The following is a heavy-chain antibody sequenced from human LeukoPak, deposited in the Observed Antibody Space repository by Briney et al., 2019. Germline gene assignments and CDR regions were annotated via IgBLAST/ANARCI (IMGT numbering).Heavy chain of an antibody. CDR3: ASRFWRGYYDYSDS. D-gene: IGHD3-3*01. Sequence: PSQTLSLTCTVSGGSFSSGDYYWSWIPQPPGKGLMWIGYNYYSGSPYANPSLQIRVTLSIATTKNQFSLKLSSATAADTASSFCASRFWRGYYDYSDSWGQGALGTVSP. CDR1: GGSFSSGDYY. CDR2: NYYSGSP. J-gene: IGHJ4*02. V-gene: IGHV4-30-4*08.